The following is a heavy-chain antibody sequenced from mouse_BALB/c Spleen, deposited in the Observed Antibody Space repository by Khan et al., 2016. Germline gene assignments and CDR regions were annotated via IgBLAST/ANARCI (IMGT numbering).Heavy chain of an antibody. Sequence: QVQLKQSGPELKKPGETVKISCKASGYTFTDYSMHWVKQAPGKGLKWMGWINTETGEPTYADDFKGRFAFSLETSASTAYLQINNLKNEDTATYFCARSGYYGSRDYWGQGTTLTVSS. V-gene: IGHV9-2-1*01. J-gene: IGHJ2*01. CDR3: ARSGYYGSRDY. CDR2: INTETGEP. D-gene: IGHD1-1*01. CDR1: GYTFTDYS.